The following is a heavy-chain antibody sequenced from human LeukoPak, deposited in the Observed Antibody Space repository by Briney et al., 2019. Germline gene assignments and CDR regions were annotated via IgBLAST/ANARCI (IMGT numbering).Heavy chain of an antibody. Sequence: GGSLRLSCAASGFTFSSYGMHWVRQAPGKGLEWVAFIRYDGSNKYYADSVKGRFTISRDNSKNTLYLQMNSLRAEDTAVYYCANPQRWSDAFDIWGQGTMVTVTS. D-gene: IGHD4-23*01. V-gene: IGHV3-30*02. CDR3: ANPQRWSDAFDI. J-gene: IGHJ3*02. CDR1: GFTFSSYG. CDR2: IRYDGSNK.